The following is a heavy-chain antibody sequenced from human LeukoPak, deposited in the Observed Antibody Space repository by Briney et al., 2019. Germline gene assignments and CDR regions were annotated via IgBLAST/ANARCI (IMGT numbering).Heavy chain of an antibody. D-gene: IGHD2-2*01. CDR3: ARGSGYCSSTSCYAHYYYYMDV. J-gene: IGHJ6*03. V-gene: IGHV4-39*07. CDR2: IYYSGST. Sequence: PSETLSLTCTVSGGSISSSSYYWGWIRQPPGKGLEWIGSIYYSGSTYYNPSLKSRVTISVDTSKNQFSLKLTSVTAADTAVYYCARGSGYCSSTSCYAHYYYYMDVWGKGTTVTVSS. CDR1: GGSISSSSYY.